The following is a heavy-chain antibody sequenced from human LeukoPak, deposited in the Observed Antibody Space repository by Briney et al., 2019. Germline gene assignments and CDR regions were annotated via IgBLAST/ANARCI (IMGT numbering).Heavy chain of an antibody. V-gene: IGHV3-11*04. Sequence: GGSLRLSCAASGFTFSDYYMSWIRQAPGKGLEWVSYISSSGSTIYYADSVKGRFTISRDNAKNSLYLQVNSLRAEDTAVYYCARDDTHYYDILTGYYKYWGQGTLVTVSS. CDR2: ISSSGSTI. J-gene: IGHJ4*02. CDR1: GFTFSDYY. CDR3: ARDDTHYYDILTGYYKY. D-gene: IGHD3-9*01.